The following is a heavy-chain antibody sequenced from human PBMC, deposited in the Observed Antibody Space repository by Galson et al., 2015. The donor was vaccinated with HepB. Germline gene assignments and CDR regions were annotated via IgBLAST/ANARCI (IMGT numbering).Heavy chain of an antibody. J-gene: IGHJ4*02. V-gene: IGHV3-23*01. D-gene: IGHD6-19*01. CDR2: LRGGAGDT. Sequence: SLRLSCAASGFSFSTSAMSWVRQAPGKGLEWVSALRGGAGDTFYANSVKGRFTISRDNSKNTVYLKMNSLRSEDTALYYCAKTNPDVYTSGWSGVNDYWGQGTLVTVSS. CDR3: AKTNPDVYTSGWSGVNDY. CDR1: GFSFSTSA.